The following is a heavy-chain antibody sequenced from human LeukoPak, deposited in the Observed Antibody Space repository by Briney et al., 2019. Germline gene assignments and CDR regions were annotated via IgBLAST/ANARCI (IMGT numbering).Heavy chain of an antibody. D-gene: IGHD6-19*01. CDR1: GDSISSYY. CDR3: ARRSAVAGYYFDY. V-gene: IGHV4-59*08. Sequence: SETLSLTCTVSGDSISSYYWSWIRQPPGKGLEWIGYIYYSGSTNYNPSLKSRVTISVDTSKNQFSLKLSSVTAADTAVYYCARRSAVAGYYFDYWGQGTLVTVSS. J-gene: IGHJ4*01. CDR2: IYYSGST.